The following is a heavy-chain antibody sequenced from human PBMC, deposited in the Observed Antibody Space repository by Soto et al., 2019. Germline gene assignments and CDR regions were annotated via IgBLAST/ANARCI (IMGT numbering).Heavy chain of an antibody. Sequence: PGGSLRLSCAASGFTFSSYSMSWIRQAPGKGLEWVSYISSSSTYTNYADSVKGRFTISRDNANNSLYLQMNSLRAEDTAVYFCARDRRGIAAAGSHFDSWGQGTLVTVSS. CDR1: GFTFSSYS. V-gene: IGHV3-11*05. J-gene: IGHJ4*02. D-gene: IGHD6-13*01. CDR2: ISSSSTYT. CDR3: ARDRRGIAAAGSHFDS.